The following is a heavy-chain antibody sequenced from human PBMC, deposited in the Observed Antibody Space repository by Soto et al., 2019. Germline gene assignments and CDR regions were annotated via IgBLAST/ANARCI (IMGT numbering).Heavy chain of an antibody. Sequence: PGESLKISCNGSGYSFTSYWIGWVRQMPGKGLEWMGIIYPGDSDTRYSPSFQGQVTISADKSINTAYLQWSSLKASDTAIYYCATTQSSATFKTYYYDMHVWGQGTTVTVSS. V-gene: IGHV5-51*01. CDR1: GYSFTSYW. J-gene: IGHJ6*02. CDR3: ATTQSSATFKTYYYDMHV. D-gene: IGHD3-10*01. CDR2: IYPGDSDT.